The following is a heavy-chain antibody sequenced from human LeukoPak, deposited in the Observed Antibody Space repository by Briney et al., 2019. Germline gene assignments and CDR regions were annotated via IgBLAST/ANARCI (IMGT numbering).Heavy chain of an antibody. CDR1: GFTFSTYA. CDR2: ISNSGGST. Sequence: GGSLRLSCAASGFTFSTYAMDWVRQAPGKGLEWVSAISNSGGSTHYADSVKGRFTISRDNSKNTLYLQMNSLRAEDTAVYYCAKVRSPGYSYGYDAFDIWGQGTMVTVSS. D-gene: IGHD5-18*01. CDR3: AKVRSPGYSYGYDAFDI. V-gene: IGHV3-23*01. J-gene: IGHJ3*02.